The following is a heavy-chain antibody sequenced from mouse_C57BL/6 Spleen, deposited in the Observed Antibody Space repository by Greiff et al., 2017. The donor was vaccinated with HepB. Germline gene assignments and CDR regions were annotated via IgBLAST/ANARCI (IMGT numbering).Heavy chain of an antibody. V-gene: IGHV1-69*01. D-gene: IGHD5-5*01. CDR1: GYTSTSYW. Sequence: QVQLQQPGAELVMPGASVKLSCKASGYTSTSYWMHWVKQRPGQGLEWIGEIDPSDSYTNYNQKFKGKSTLTVDKSSSTAYMQLSSLTSEDSAVYYCARDYQRAMDYWGQGTSVTVSS. CDR3: ARDYQRAMDY. CDR2: IDPSDSYT. J-gene: IGHJ4*01.